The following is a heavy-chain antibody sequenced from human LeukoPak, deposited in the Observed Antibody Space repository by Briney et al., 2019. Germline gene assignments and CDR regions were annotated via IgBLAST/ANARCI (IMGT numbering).Heavy chain of an antibody. D-gene: IGHD4-11*01. J-gene: IGHJ4*02. V-gene: IGHV3-53*01. Sequence: PGGSLRLSCAASGFTVSSNYMSWVRQAPGKGLEWVSVIYSGGSTYYADSVKGRFTISRDNSKSTLYLQMNSLRAEDTAVYYCARVNDYSNWGDYWGQGTLVTVSS. CDR2: IYSGGST. CDR1: GFTVSSNY. CDR3: ARVNDYSNWGDY.